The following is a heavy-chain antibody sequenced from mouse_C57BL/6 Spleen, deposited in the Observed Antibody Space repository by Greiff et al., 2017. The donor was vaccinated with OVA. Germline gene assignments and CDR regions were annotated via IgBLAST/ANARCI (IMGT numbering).Heavy chain of an antibody. D-gene: IGHD2-2*01. CDR3: ARGGYLYYFDY. J-gene: IGHJ2*01. CDR1: GYTFTDYY. V-gene: IGHV1-26*01. Sequence: VQLQQSGPELVKPGASVKISCKASGYTFTDYYMNWVKQSHGKSLEWIGDINPNNGGTSYNQKFKGKATLTVDKSSSTAYMELRSLTSEDSAVYYCARGGYLYYFDYWGQGTTLTVSS. CDR2: INPNNGGT.